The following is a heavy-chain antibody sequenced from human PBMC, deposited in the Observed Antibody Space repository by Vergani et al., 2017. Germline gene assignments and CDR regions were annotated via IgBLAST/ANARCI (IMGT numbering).Heavy chain of an antibody. CDR1: GFTVSSNY. CDR3: AKETHGYSYGPNIDY. CDR2: ISWNSGSI. V-gene: IGHV3-9*01. Sequence: EVQLVESGGGLVQPGGSLRLSCAASGFTVSSNYMSWVRQAPGKGLEWVSVISWNSGSIGYADSVKGRFTISRDNAKNSLYLQMNSLRAEDTALYYCAKETHGYSYGPNIDYWGQGTLVTVSS. J-gene: IGHJ4*02. D-gene: IGHD5-18*01.